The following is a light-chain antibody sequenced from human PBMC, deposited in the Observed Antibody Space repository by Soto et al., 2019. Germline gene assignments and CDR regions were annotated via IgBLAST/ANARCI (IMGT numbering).Light chain of an antibody. V-gene: IGLV3-21*02. CDR1: NIGSKS. CDR2: ADG. J-gene: IGLJ1*01. Sequence: SYGLTRPPSVSVAPGQTARISGGENNIGSKSVHWYQQKPGQAPVVVVYADGDRPSGIPERFSGSKSDNTATLTIRRVEAGDEADYYCQVWDSSSDHHYICGTGTKVTVL. CDR3: QVWDSSSDHHYI.